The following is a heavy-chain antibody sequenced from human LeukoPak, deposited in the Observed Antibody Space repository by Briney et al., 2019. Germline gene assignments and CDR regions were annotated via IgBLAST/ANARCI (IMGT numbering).Heavy chain of an antibody. CDR1: GFTFSSYA. CDR3: AKEDYYGSGSYYGTWFDP. Sequence: GGSLRLSCAASGFTFSSYAMRWVRQAPGKGLEWVSAISGSGGSTYYADSVKGRFTISRDNSKNTLYLQMSSLRAEDTVVYYCAKEDYYGSGSYYGTWFDPWGQGTLVTVSS. J-gene: IGHJ5*02. CDR2: ISGSGGST. D-gene: IGHD3-10*01. V-gene: IGHV3-23*01.